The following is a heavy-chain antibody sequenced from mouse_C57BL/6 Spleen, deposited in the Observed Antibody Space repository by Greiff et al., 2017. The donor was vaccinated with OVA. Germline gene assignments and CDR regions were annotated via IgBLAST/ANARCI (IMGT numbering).Heavy chain of an antibody. CDR1: GYTFTSYW. J-gene: IGHJ1*03. V-gene: IGHV1-69*01. CDR3: ARAGDYGSSYGYFDV. D-gene: IGHD1-1*01. Sequence: QVQLQQPGAELVMPGASVKLSCKASGYTFTSYWMHWVKQRPGQGLEWIGELDPSDSYTNYNQKFKGKSTLTVDKSSSTAYMQLSSLTSEDSAVYYCARAGDYGSSYGYFDVWGTGTTVTVSS. CDR2: LDPSDSYT.